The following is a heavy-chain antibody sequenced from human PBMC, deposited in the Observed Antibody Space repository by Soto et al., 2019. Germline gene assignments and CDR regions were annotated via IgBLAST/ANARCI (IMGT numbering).Heavy chain of an antibody. J-gene: IGHJ6*02. Sequence: ASVKVSCKASGYTFTSYDINWVRQATGQELEWMGWMNPNSGNTGYAQKFQGRVTMTRNTSISTAYMELSSLRSEDTAVYYCAGGAAFNSSPNDYYYYGMDVWGQGTTVTVSS. CDR3: AGGAAFNSSPNDYYYYGMDV. V-gene: IGHV1-8*01. D-gene: IGHD6-6*01. CDR1: GYTFTSYD. CDR2: MNPNSGNT.